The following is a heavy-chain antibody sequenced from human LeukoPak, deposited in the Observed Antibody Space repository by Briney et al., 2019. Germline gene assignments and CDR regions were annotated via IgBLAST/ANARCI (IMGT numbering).Heavy chain of an antibody. J-gene: IGHJ4*02. CDR2: INHSGST. CDR1: GGPLSGYY. V-gene: IGHV4-34*01. Sequence: PSETLSLTCGVYGGPLSGYYWTWIPQPPGKGLEWIGEINHSGSTNYIPSLKSRVTMSLDTSKNQFSLKLTSVTAADTAVYYCAGGATPGVFWGQGTLVTVSS. CDR3: AGGATPGVF. D-gene: IGHD3-10*01.